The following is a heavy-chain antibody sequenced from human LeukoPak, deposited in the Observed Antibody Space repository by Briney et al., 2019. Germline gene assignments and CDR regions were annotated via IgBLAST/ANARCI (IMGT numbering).Heavy chain of an antibody. Sequence: SETLSLTCAVPGGSISSSNWWSWIRQPPGKGLEWIGYIYYSGSTNYNPSLKSRVTISVDTSKNQFSLKLSSVTAADTAVYYCARARASYDSSGYYYGGGPGDYYYYYMDVWGKGTTVTISS. CDR2: IYYSGST. V-gene: IGHV4-61*01. J-gene: IGHJ6*03. CDR1: GGSISSSNW. D-gene: IGHD3-22*01. CDR3: ARARASYDSSGYYYGGGPGDYYYYYMDV.